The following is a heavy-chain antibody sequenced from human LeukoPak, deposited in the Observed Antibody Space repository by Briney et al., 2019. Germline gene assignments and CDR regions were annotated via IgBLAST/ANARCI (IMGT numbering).Heavy chain of an antibody. CDR3: ARVLRFLEWYDAFDI. V-gene: IGHV1-18*01. J-gene: IGHJ3*02. Sequence: ASVKVSCKASGYTFTSYGISWVRQAPGQGLEWMGWICAYNGNTNYAQKLQGRVTMTTDTSTSTAYMELRSLRSDDPAVYYCARVLRFLEWYDAFDIWGQGTMVTVSS. CDR2: ICAYNGNT. D-gene: IGHD3-3*01. CDR1: GYTFTSYG.